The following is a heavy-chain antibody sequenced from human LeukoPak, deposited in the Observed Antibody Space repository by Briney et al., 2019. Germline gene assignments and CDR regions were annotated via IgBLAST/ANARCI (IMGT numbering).Heavy chain of an antibody. CDR3: ARDTYSGYDSLAFDI. V-gene: IGHV4-34*01. CDR1: GGSFSGYY. J-gene: IGHJ3*02. Sequence: SETLSLTCAVYGGSFSGYYWSWIRQPPRKGLEWIGEINHSGSTNYNPSLKSRVTISVDTSKNQFSLKLSSVTAADTAVYYCARDTYSGYDSLAFDIWGQGTMVTVSS. D-gene: IGHD5-12*01. CDR2: INHSGST.